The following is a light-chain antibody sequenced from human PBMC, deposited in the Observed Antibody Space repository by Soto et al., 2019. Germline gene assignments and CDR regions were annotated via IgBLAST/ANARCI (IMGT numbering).Light chain of an antibody. CDR3: QQRSNWWT. CDR2: DAS. CDR1: QSVLYSSNNKNY. V-gene: IGKV4-1*01. Sequence: DIVMTQSPDSLAVSLGERATINCKSSQSVLYSSNNKNYLAWYQQKPGQPPKLLIYDASNRATGIPARFSGSGSGTDFTLTISSLEPEDFAVYYCQQRSNWWTFGQGTKVEIK. J-gene: IGKJ1*01.